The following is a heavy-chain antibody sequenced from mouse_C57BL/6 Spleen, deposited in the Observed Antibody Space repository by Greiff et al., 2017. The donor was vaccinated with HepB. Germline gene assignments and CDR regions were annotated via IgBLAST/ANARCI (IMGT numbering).Heavy chain of an antibody. J-gene: IGHJ3*01. V-gene: IGHV1-15*01. Sequence: QVQLQQSGAELVRPGASVTLSCKASGYTFTDYEMHWVKQTPVHGLEWIGAIDPETGGTAYNQKFKGKAILTADKSSSTAYMELRSLTSEDSAVYYCTRWKLGPSWFAYWGQGTLVTVSA. CDR3: TRWKLGPSWFAY. D-gene: IGHD4-1*01. CDR1: GYTFTDYE. CDR2: IDPETGGT.